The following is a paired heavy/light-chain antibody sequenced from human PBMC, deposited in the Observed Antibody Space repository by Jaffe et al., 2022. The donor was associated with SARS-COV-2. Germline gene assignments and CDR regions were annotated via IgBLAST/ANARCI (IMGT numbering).Heavy chain of an antibody. D-gene: IGHD4-17*01. CDR1: GGSISSYY. Sequence: QVQLQESGPGLVKPSETLSLTCTVSGGSISSYYWSWIRQPPGKGLEWIGYLYYTGNTNYNPSLRSRVTMSVDTSKNQFSLKLTSVTAADTAVYYCARATGALTDFDYWGQGTLVTVSS. V-gene: IGHV4-59*01. CDR2: LYYTGNT. CDR3: ARATGALTDFDY. J-gene: IGHJ4*02.
Light chain of an antibody. CDR1: QSVLYSSNNKNY. CDR2: WAS. CDR3: QQYYSTPLT. Sequence: DIVMTQSPDSLAVSLGERATIYCKSSQSVLYSSNNKNYLAWYQQKPGQPPKLLIHWASTRESGVPDRFTGSGSGTDFTLTISSLQAEDVAVYYCQQYYSTPLTFGGGTKVEIK. V-gene: IGKV4-1*01. J-gene: IGKJ4*01.